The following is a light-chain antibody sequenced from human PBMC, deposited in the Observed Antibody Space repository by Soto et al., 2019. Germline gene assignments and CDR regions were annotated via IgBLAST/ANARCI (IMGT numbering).Light chain of an antibody. CDR1: QSISTF. J-gene: IGKJ1*01. Sequence: DIQMTQSPSSLSASVGDRVSVTCRASQSISTFLNWYQQRPGEAPKLLIYAASSLQSGVPSRFSGSGSGADFTLTNGSLQPEDFATYYCQRSYTTPRTFGQGTKVEVK. V-gene: IGKV1-39*01. CDR2: AAS. CDR3: QRSYTTPRT.